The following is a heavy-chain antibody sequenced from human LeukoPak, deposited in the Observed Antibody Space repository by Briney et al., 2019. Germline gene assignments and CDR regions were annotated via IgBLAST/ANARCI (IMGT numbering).Heavy chain of an antibody. CDR2: IYTSGST. J-gene: IGHJ4*02. CDR3: AIGWLVRGGYYFDY. D-gene: IGHD6-19*01. CDR1: GGSISSGSYY. Sequence: PSETLSLTCTVSGGSISSGSYYWSWIRQPAGKGLEWIGRIYTSGSTNYNPSLKSRVTMSVDTSKNQFSLKLSSVTAADTAVYYCAIGWLVRGGYYFDYWGQGTLVTVSS. V-gene: IGHV4-61*02.